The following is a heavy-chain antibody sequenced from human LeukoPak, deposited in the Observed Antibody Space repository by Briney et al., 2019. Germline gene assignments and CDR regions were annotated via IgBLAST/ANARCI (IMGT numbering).Heavy chain of an antibody. CDR2: ISGSGGST. CDR1: GFTFSRYW. CDR3: AKAEYYYDSSGSAYYFDY. J-gene: IGHJ4*02. D-gene: IGHD3-22*01. Sequence: GGSLRLSCAASGFTFSRYWMSWVRQAPGKGLEWVSDISGSGGSTYYADSVKGRFTISRDNSKNTLYLQMNSLRAEDTAVYYCAKAEYYYDSSGSAYYFDYWGQGTLVTVSS. V-gene: IGHV3-23*01.